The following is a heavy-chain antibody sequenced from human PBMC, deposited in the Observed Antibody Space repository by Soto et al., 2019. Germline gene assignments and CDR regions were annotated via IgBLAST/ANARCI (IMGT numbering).Heavy chain of an antibody. V-gene: IGHV4-39*01. J-gene: IGHJ4*02. Sequence: PSDTLSLTCTVSGGSISSSSYYWGWIRQPPGKGLEWIGSIYYSGSTYYNPSLKSRVTISVDTSKNQFSLKLSSVTAADTAVYYCPRRNVDSGYEPLSKYYFDYWGQGTLVTVYS. CDR3: PRRNVDSGYEPLSKYYFDY. CDR2: IYYSGST. CDR1: GGSISSSSYY. D-gene: IGHD5-12*01.